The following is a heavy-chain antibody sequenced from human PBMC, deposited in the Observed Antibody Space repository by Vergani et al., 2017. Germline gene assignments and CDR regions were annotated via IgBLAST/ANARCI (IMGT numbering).Heavy chain of an antibody. J-gene: IGHJ4*02. CDR1: GVPINSYY. Sequence: QVQLQESGPGLVKPSETLSLTFTVLGVPINSYYCSRIRQPAGKGLGWIGRIYTSGSTNYNPSLNSRVTMSVDTSKNQFSLKLSSVTAADTAVYYCARGSSSSGGIVDYWGQGTLVTVSS. CDR2: IYTSGST. D-gene: IGHD6-6*01. CDR3: ARGSSSSGGIVDY. V-gene: IGHV4-4*07.